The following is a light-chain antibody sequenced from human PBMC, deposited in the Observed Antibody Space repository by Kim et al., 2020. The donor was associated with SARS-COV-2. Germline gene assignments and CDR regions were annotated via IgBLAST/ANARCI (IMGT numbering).Light chain of an antibody. CDR3: CSYAGGYDMV. Sequence: QSALTQPRSVSGSPGQLVTISCTGTSSDVGGHDYVSWYQHHPGKAPRLVIYDVSKRPSGVPDRFSGSKSGNTASLTISGLQADDEADYSCCSYAGGYDMVFGGGTQLTVL. CDR1: SSDVGGHDY. J-gene: IGLJ3*02. CDR2: DVS. V-gene: IGLV2-11*01.